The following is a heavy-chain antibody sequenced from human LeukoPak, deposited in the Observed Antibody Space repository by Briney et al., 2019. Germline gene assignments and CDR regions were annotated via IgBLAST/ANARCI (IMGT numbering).Heavy chain of an antibody. J-gene: IGHJ4*02. CDR2: LYYSGST. CDR3: ARAQDFSDSSGPNYLDF. Sequence: SETLSLTCRVSGGSISSGGYYWNWIRQHPGKGVEWIGYLYYSGSTYYNPSLKSRVTISVDTSKTQFSLKLLSVTAADTAVYYCARAQDFSDSSGPNYLDFWGQGILVTVSS. CDR1: GGSISSGGYY. D-gene: IGHD3-22*01. V-gene: IGHV4-31*03.